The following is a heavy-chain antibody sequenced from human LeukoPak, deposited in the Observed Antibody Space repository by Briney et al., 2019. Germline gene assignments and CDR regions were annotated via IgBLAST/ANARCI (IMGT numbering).Heavy chain of an antibody. D-gene: IGHD2-2*01. CDR2: IYYSGST. Sequence: PSETLSLTCTVSGGSISSYYWSWIRQPPGKGLEWIGYIYYSGSTNYNPSLKSRVTISVDTSKNQFSLKLSSVTAADTAVYYCARVVDCSSTSCYLFPAGFDPWGQGTLVTVSS. J-gene: IGHJ5*02. V-gene: IGHV4-59*01. CDR1: GGSISSYY. CDR3: ARVVDCSSTSCYLFPAGFDP.